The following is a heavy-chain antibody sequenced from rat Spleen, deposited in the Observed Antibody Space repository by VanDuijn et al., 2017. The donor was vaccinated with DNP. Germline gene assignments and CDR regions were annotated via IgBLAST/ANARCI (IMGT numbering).Heavy chain of an antibody. J-gene: IGHJ3*01. V-gene: IGHV5-31*01. Sequence: EVQLVESGGGLVQPGRSLKLSCVASGFTFNKYWMTWIRQAPGKGLEWVASITSIGVSTYYPDSVKGRFTISRDNAKSTLYLQMNRLRSEDTATYYCARPDYSDGSYYYGWFAYWGQGTLVTVSS. CDR1: GFTFNKYW. CDR2: ITSIGVST. CDR3: ARPDYSDGSYYYGWFAY. D-gene: IGHD1-12*02.